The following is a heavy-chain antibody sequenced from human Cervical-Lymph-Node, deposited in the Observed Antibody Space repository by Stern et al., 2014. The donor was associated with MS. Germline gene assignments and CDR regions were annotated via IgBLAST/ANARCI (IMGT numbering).Heavy chain of an antibody. V-gene: IGHV1-69*01. CDR3: ARGQNYYDSSGYYYVPDDY. CDR1: GGTFSSYA. Sequence: EQLVESGAEVKKPGSSVKVSCKASGGTFSSYAISWVRQAPGQGLEWMGGIIPIFGTANYAQKFQGRVTITADESTSTAYMELSSLRSEDTAVYYCARGQNYYDSSGYYYVPDDYWGQGTLVTVSS. D-gene: IGHD3-22*01. CDR2: IIPIFGTA. J-gene: IGHJ4*02.